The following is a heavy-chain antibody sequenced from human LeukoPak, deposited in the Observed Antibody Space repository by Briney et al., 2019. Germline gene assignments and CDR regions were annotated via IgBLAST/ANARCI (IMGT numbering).Heavy chain of an antibody. J-gene: IGHJ4*02. CDR3: ARGTSSRPDYFDY. CDR2: IYYSGST. Sequence: SETLSLTCTVSGYSISSGYYWGWIRPPPGKGLEWIGYIYYSGSTNYNPSLKSRVTISVDTSKNQFSLKLSSVTAADTAVYYCARGTSSRPDYFDYWGQGTLVTVSS. V-gene: IGHV4-61*01. CDR1: GYSISSGYY. D-gene: IGHD6-13*01.